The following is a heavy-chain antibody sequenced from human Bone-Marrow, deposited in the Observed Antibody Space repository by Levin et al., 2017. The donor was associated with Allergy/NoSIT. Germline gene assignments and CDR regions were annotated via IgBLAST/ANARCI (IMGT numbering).Heavy chain of an antibody. CDR3: VRAGIRITMFGVVNSDTNGLDV. J-gene: IGHJ6*02. D-gene: IGHD3-3*01. V-gene: IGHV4-39*07. CDR2: IYYTGST. Sequence: SETLSLTCSVAGGSTISSDYFWGWIRQSPGKGLEWIGSIYYTGSTYYNPSLKSRVTMSVDTSKNQFSLTLTSVTAADTATYYCVRAGIRITMFGVVNSDTNGLDVWGQGTTVTVSS. CDR1: GGSTISSDYF.